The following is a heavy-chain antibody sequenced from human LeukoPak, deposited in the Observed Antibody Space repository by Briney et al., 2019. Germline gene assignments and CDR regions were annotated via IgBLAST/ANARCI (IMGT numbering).Heavy chain of an antibody. Sequence: GGSLRLSCAASGFTFSSHWMHWVRQAPGKGLVWVSRINGDGSNTTYADSVKGRFTISRDNAKNTLCLQMNSLRAEDTAVYYCASGSYYGSGSYYDWGQGTLVTVSS. CDR2: INGDGSNT. J-gene: IGHJ4*02. CDR1: GFTFSSHW. CDR3: ASGSYYGSGSYYD. V-gene: IGHV3-74*03. D-gene: IGHD3-10*01.